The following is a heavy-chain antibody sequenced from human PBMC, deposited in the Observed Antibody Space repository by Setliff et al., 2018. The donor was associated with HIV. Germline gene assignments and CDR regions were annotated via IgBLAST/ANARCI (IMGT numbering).Heavy chain of an antibody. D-gene: IGHD2-2*01. CDR2: INWNGGSI. Sequence: SLKISCETSGFTFEDYGVTWVRRAPGKGLEWVAGINWNGGSISYADSVKGRFTVSRDNGKKSLYLQMDSLRAEDTALYYCARQVVPVDMEADAFNVWGQGTVVTVSS. J-gene: IGHJ3*01. CDR1: GFTFEDYG. V-gene: IGHV3-20*04. CDR3: ARQVVPVDMEADAFNV.